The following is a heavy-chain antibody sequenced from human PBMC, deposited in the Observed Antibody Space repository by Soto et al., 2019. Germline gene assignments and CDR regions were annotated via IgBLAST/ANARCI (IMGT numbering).Heavy chain of an antibody. CDR2: ISAYNGNT. Sequence: ASVKVSCQASGYTFTSYGISWVRQAPGQGLEWMGWISAYNGNTNYAQKLQGRVTMTTDTSTSTAYMELRSLRSDDTAVYYCAREREQTYYYYYGMDVWGQGTTVTVSS. D-gene: IGHD6-13*01. V-gene: IGHV1-18*04. CDR3: AREREQTYYYYYGMDV. CDR1: GYTFTSYG. J-gene: IGHJ6*02.